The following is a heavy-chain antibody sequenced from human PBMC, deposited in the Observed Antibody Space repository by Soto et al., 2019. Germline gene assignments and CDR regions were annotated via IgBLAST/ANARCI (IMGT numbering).Heavy chain of an antibody. Sequence: SETLSLTCAVSGGSISSGGYSWSWIRQPPGKGLEWIGYIYHSGSPNYNPSLKSRVAISVDRSKNQFSLKLTSVTAADTAVYYCARLGGFYQAFDSWGQGTLVTVS. CDR3: ARLGGFYQAFDS. CDR1: GGSISSGGYS. J-gene: IGHJ4*02. CDR2: IYHSGSP. V-gene: IGHV4-30-2*01. D-gene: IGHD3-22*01.